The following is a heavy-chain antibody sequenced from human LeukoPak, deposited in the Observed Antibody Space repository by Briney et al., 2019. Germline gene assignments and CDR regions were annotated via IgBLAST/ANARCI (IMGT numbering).Heavy chain of an antibody. CDR3: ARGRYVYDYDSSGSEGHNWFDP. D-gene: IGHD3-22*01. Sequence: PSETLSLTCTVSGDSISSYYWSWIRQPPGKGLEWIGYIYYSGSTSYNPSLKSRVTISVDTSKTQLSLKLSSVTAADTAVYYCARGRYVYDYDSSGSEGHNWFDPWGQGTLVTVSS. J-gene: IGHJ5*02. CDR2: IYYSGST. CDR1: GDSISSYY. V-gene: IGHV4-59*12.